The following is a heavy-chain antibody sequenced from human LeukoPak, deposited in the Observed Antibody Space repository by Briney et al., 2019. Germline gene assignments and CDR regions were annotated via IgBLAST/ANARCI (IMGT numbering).Heavy chain of an antibody. J-gene: IGHJ4*02. V-gene: IGHV4-39*01. D-gene: IGHD6-13*01. CDR1: GGSISSSSYY. Sequence: PSETLSLTCTVSGGSISSSSYYWGWIRQPPGKGLEWIGSIYYSGSTYYNPSLKSRVTISVDTSKNQFSLKLSSVTAADTAVYYCARGHSRWYYWGQGTLVTVSS. CDR3: ARGHSRWYY. CDR2: IYYSGST.